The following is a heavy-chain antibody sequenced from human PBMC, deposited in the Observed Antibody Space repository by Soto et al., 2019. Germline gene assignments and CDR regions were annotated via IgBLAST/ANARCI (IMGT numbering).Heavy chain of an antibody. D-gene: IGHD3-22*01. CDR2: ISGSGGST. V-gene: IGHV3-23*01. J-gene: IGHJ1*01. CDR1: GFTFSSYA. CDR3: AKDAGYYYDSSGYY. Sequence: GGSLRLSCAASGFTFSSYAMSCVRQAPGKGLEWVSAISGSGGSTYYADSVKGRFTISRDNSKNTLYLQMNSLRPEDTAVYYCAKDAGYYYDSSGYYWGQGTLVTVSS.